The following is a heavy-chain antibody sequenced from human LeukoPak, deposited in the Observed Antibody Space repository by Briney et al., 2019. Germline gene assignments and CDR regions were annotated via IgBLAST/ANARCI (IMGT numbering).Heavy chain of an antibody. J-gene: IGHJ4*02. CDR3: ARDADDSSGYGFDY. V-gene: IGHV4-59*01. CDR1: GGSISSYY. D-gene: IGHD3-22*01. Sequence: SETLSLTCTVSGGSISSYYWSWIRQPPGEGLEWIGYIYYSGSTNYNPSLKSRVTISVDTSKNQFSLKLSSVTAADTAVYYCARDADDSSGYGFDYWGQGTLVTVSS. CDR2: IYYSGST.